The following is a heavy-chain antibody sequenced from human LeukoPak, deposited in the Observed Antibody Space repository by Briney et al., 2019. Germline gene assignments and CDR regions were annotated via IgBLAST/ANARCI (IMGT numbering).Heavy chain of an antibody. D-gene: IGHD6-13*01. CDR3: ATLSSSWYGAGD. Sequence: ASVKVSCKASGYTFTRYGISWVRQATGQGLEWMGWMNPNSGNTGYAQKFQGRVTMTRNTSISTAYMELSSLRSEDTAVYYCATLSSSWYGAGDWGQGTLVTVSS. CDR2: MNPNSGNT. CDR1: GYTFTRYG. V-gene: IGHV1-8*01. J-gene: IGHJ4*02.